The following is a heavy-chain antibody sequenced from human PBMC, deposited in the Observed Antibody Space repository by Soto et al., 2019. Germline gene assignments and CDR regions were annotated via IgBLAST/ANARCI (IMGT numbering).Heavy chain of an antibody. CDR2: IYYNGNT. CDR1: GGSIDNYY. D-gene: IGHD2-2*01. V-gene: IGHV4-59*01. Sequence: PSETLSLTCTVSGGSIDNYYWGWIRQPPGKGLEWIAYIYYNGNTNYNASLRSRVTISVDTSKYQFSLKVISVSAADTAVYYCVRTFCSATTCYDVFDMWGQGTMVTVSS. CDR3: VRTFCSATTCYDVFDM. J-gene: IGHJ3*02.